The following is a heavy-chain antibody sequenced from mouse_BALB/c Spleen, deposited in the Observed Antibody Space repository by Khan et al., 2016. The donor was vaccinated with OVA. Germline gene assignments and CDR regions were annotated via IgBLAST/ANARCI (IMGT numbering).Heavy chain of an antibody. CDR2: IDPANGDV. V-gene: IGHV14-3*02. CDR1: GFNIKDTY. D-gene: IGHD2-10*01. CDR3: LRGAYSGRFAY. Sequence: EVQLQESGADFVKPGASVKLSCTASGFNIKDTYMHWINQRPQQGLVWIGRIDPANGDVKYDPKFQDKATIAADASSNTAYLQLSSLTSEDTAVYYCLRGAYSGRFAYWGQGTLVTVSA. J-gene: IGHJ3*01.